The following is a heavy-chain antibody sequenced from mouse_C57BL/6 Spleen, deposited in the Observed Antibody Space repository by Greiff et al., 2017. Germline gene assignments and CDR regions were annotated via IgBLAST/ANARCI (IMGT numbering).Heavy chain of an antibody. D-gene: IGHD4-1*01. CDR1: GYTFTDYY. CDR2: INPYNGGT. J-gene: IGHJ3*01. V-gene: IGHV1-19*01. CDR3: ASQLTGTTWFAY. Sequence: EVQLQQSGPVLVKPGASVKMSCKASGYTFTDYYMNWVKQSNGKSLEWIGVINPYNGGTSYNQKFKGKATLTVDKSSSTAYMELNSLTSEDSAVYYCASQLTGTTWFAYWGQGTLVTVSA.